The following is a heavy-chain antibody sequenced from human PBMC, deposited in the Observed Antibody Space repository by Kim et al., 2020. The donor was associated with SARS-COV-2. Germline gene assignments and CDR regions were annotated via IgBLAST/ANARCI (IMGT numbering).Heavy chain of an antibody. CDR1: GGSISSSSYY. J-gene: IGHJ4*02. CDR3: ARQMGITMIVVVISTHFDY. Sequence: ETLSLTCTVSGGSISSSSYYWGWIRQPPGKGLEWIGSIYYSGSTYYNPSLKSRVTISVDTSKNQFSLKLSSVTAADTAVYYCARQMGITMIVVVISTHFDYWGQGTLVTVSS. D-gene: IGHD3-22*01. CDR2: IYYSGST. V-gene: IGHV4-39*01.